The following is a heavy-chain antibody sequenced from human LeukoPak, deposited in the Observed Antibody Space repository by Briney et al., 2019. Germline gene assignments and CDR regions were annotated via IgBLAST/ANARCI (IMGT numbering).Heavy chain of an antibody. J-gene: IGHJ4*02. V-gene: IGHV4-39*01. CDR1: GGSISSSSYY. CDR3: ARQVQQGYYGSGSYPHFDY. CDR2: IYYSGST. Sequence: SETLSLTCTVSGGSISSSSYYWGWIRQPPGKGLEWIGSIYYSGSTYYNPSLKSRVTIPVDTSKNQFSLKLSSVTAADTAVYYCARQVQQGYYGSGSYPHFDYWGQGTLVTVSS. D-gene: IGHD3-10*01.